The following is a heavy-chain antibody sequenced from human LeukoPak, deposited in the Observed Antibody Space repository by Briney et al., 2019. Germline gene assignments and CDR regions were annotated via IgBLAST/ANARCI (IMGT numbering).Heavy chain of an antibody. J-gene: IGHJ4*02. CDR2: ISGSGGST. CDR3: AKGRDYYGSGSYYSCDY. CDR1: GFTFSSYS. D-gene: IGHD3-10*01. Sequence: GGSLRLSCAASGFTFSSYSMNWVRQAPGKGLEWVSAISGSGGSTYYADSVKGRFTISRDNSKNTLYLQMNSLRAEDTAVYYCAKGRDYYGSGSYYSCDYWGQGTLVTVSS. V-gene: IGHV3-23*01.